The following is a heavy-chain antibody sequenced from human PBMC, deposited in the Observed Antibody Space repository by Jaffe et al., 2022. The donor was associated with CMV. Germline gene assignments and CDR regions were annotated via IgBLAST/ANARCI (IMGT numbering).Heavy chain of an antibody. CDR1: GFTFGDYS. D-gene: IGHD6-19*01. CDR2: ISGSRTSI. Sequence: EVQLVESGGGLAQPGGSLRLSCSASGFTFGDYSMNWVRQAPGKGLEWLSHISGSRTSIYYADSVKGRFTISRDNARHSLYLQMNSLRDEDTAVYFCARDVARDNGWPLFDYWGQGTLVIVSS. V-gene: IGHV3-48*02. J-gene: IGHJ4*02. CDR3: ARDVARDNGWPLFDY.